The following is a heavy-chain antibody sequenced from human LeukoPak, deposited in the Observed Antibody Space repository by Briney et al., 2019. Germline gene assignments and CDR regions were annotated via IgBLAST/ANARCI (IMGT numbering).Heavy chain of an antibody. J-gene: IGHJ5*02. CDR2: FYYSGST. D-gene: IGHD2-15*01. V-gene: IGHV4-39*01. CDR3: ARQRDCSGGSCYNWFDP. Sequence: SETLSLTCTASGGSISSRSYYWGWIRQPPGKGLEWIGTFYYSGSTYYNPSLKSRVTISVDTSKNQFSLKLSSVTAADTAVYYCARQRDCSGGSCYNWFDPWGQGTLVTVSS. CDR1: GGSISSRSYY.